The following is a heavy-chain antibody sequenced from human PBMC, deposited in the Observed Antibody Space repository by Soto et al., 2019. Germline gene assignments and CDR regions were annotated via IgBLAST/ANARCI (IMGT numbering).Heavy chain of an antibody. CDR1: GFGVSNYG. Sequence: QVQLVESGGGVVQPGESLRLSCAASGFGVSNYGMHWVRQAPGKGLEWVAVIWKDENNKYYRDSVKGRFTISRDNSKXXXXXXXXXXXXXXXXVYYXXXXXXXTDEAFDIWGQGTMVTVSS. D-gene: IGHD3-10*01. CDR3: XXXXXXTDEAFDI. J-gene: IGHJ3*02. CDR2: IWKDENNK. V-gene: IGHV3-33*01.